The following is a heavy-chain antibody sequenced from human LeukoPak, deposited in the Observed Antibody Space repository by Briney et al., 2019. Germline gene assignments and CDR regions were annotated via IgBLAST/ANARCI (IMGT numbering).Heavy chain of an antibody. V-gene: IGHV3-21*01. D-gene: IGHD6-6*01. CDR2: ISSSSSYI. J-gene: IGHJ5*02. CDR3: ARDRTAARSWFDP. CDR1: GFTFSSYS. Sequence: GSLRLSCAASGFTFSSYSMNWVRQAPGKGLEWVSSISSSSSYIYYADSVKGRFTISRDNAENTLYLQMNSLRAEDTAVYYCARDRTAARSWFDPWGQGTLVTVSS.